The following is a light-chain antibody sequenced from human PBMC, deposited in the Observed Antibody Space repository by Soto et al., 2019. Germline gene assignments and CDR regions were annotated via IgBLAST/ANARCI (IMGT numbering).Light chain of an antibody. CDR1: QSVSSSY. CDR2: VAS. J-gene: IGKJ1*01. V-gene: IGKV3-20*01. Sequence: EIVLTQSPGTLSLSPGERATLSCRASQSVSSSYLALYQQKPGQAPRLLIYVASSRATGIPDRFSGSGSGTDFTLTISRLEPEDFAVYYCQQYGSSPPWTFGQGTKVDIK. CDR3: QQYGSSPPWT.